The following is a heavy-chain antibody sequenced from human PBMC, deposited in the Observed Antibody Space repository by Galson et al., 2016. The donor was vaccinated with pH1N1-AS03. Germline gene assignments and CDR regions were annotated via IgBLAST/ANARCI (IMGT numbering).Heavy chain of an antibody. CDR2: INAGNGNT. CDR3: ARGRRSYVMDV. Sequence: SVKVSCKASGYTFISYVMHWVRQAPGQRLEWMGWINAGNGNTTYSQSFQGRVTITRDTSASKAYMELSSLRSEDTAVDYCARGRRSYVMDVWGQGTTVTVSS. CDR1: GYTFISYV. J-gene: IGHJ6*02. V-gene: IGHV1-3*01.